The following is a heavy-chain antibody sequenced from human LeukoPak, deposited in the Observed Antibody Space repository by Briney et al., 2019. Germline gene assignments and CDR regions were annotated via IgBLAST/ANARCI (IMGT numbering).Heavy chain of an antibody. J-gene: IGHJ4*02. CDR3: ARHNSIYIYYCSGGSCYRRGYFDY. Sequence: PGGSLRLSCAASGFTFSSYWMSWVRQAPGKGLEWVANIKQDGSEKYYVDSVKGRFTISRDNAKNSLYLQMNSLRAEDTAVYYCARHNSIYIYYCSGGSCYRRGYFDYWGQGTLVTVSS. CDR1: GFTFSSYW. V-gene: IGHV3-7*01. CDR2: IKQDGSEK. D-gene: IGHD2-15*01.